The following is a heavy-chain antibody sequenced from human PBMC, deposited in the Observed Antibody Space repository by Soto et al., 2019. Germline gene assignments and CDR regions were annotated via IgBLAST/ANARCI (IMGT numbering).Heavy chain of an antibody. CDR2: IKPKVEGGTM. Sequence: EVQLVESGGGFVEPGGSLRLSSVGSVLTLRHAWMTWVRHAPGKGLEWAGRIKPKVEGGTMDYAAPVKGRFSVSRDDSANTFYRHLSSLHSEDTAIYYCVAELGGVRTNWGFDYWGQGTLVTVSS. V-gene: IGHV3-15*07. CDR1: VLTLRHAW. D-gene: IGHD7-27*01. CDR3: VAELGGVRTNWGFDY. J-gene: IGHJ4*02.